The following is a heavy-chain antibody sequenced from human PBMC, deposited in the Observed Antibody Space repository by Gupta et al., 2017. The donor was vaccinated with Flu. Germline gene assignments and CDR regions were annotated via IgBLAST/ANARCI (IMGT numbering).Heavy chain of an antibody. CDR3: ARHGGVGAHKYDY. Sequence: QVQLQESGPGLVKPSETLSLTCTVSGGSISRYYWSWIRQPPGKGLEWIGYIYYSGSTNYNPSLKSRVTISVDTSKNQFSLKLSSVTAADTAVYYCARHGGVGAHKYDYWGQGTLVTVSS. V-gene: IGHV4-59*08. J-gene: IGHJ4*02. CDR2: IYYSGST. CDR1: GGSISRYY. D-gene: IGHD1-26*01.